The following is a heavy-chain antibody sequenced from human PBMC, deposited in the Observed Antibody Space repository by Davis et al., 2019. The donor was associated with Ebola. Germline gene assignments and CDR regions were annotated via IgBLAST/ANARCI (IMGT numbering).Heavy chain of an antibody. CDR3: ARGNGYYTRDFDY. V-gene: IGHV4-34*01. D-gene: IGHD3-3*01. J-gene: IGHJ4*02. Sequence: SETLSLTFAVYGGSFSGYYWNWIRQPPGKGLEWIGSIYYSVSTYYNPSLKSRVTISVDTSKNQFSLKLTSVTAADTAVYYCARGNGYYTRDFDYWGQGTLVTVSS. CDR1: GGSFSGYY. CDR2: IYYSVST.